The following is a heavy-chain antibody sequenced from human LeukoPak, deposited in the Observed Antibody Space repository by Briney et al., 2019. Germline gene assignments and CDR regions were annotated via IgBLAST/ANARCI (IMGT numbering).Heavy chain of an antibody. D-gene: IGHD3-22*01. Sequence: GGSLRLSCTASGFSFSNYAMNWVRQAPGKGLEWLSYISTSSTTIHYADSVKGRFTSSREDARNSLYLQMNSLRAEDTAVFFCARAPGNYYDSTGYWYFDLWGRGTLVTVSS. CDR1: GFSFSNYA. J-gene: IGHJ2*01. CDR2: ISTSSTTI. CDR3: ARAPGNYYDSTGYWYFDL. V-gene: IGHV3-48*01.